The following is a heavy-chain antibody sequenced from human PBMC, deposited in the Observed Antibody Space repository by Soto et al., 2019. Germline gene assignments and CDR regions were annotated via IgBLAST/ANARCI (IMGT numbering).Heavy chain of an antibody. J-gene: IGHJ6*03. Sequence: SVKVSCKASGGTFSSYTISWVRQAPGQGLEWMGRIIPILGIANYAQKFQGRVTITADKSTSTAYMELSSLRSEDTAVCYCARVHYDRSGGDYYYYYMDVWGKGTTVTVSS. CDR2: IIPILGIA. CDR1: GGTFSSYT. V-gene: IGHV1-69*02. D-gene: IGHD1-26*01. CDR3: ARVHYDRSGGDYYYYYMDV.